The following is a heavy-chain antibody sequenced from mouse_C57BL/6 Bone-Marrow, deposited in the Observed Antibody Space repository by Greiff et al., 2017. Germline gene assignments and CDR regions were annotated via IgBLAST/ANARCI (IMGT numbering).Heavy chain of an antibody. D-gene: IGHD1-1*02. CDR1: GYTFTSYW. Sequence: VQLQQPGAELVKPGASVKLSCKASGYTFTSYWMQWVKQRPGQGLEWIGEIDPSDSYTNYNQKFKGKATLTVDTSSSTAYMQLSSLTSEDSAVYYCAIWGLYYFDYWGQGTTLTVSS. CDR2: IDPSDSYT. CDR3: AIWGLYYFDY. V-gene: IGHV1-50*01. J-gene: IGHJ2*01.